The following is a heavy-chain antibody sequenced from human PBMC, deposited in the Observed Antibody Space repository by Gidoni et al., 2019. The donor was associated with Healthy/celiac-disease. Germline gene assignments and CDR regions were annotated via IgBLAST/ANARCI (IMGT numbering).Heavy chain of an antibody. CDR2: IKSKTDGGTT. CDR1: GFSFSNAW. CDR3: TTDRSGSYPIDY. D-gene: IGHD3-10*01. V-gene: IGHV3-15*01. J-gene: IGHJ4*02. Sequence: EVQLVESGGGLVKPGGSLRLSWAASGFSFSNAWMSWVRQAPGKGLEWVGRIKSKTDGGTTDYAAPVKGRFTISRDDSKNTLYLQMNSLKTEDTAVYYCTTDRSGSYPIDYWGQGTLVTVSS.